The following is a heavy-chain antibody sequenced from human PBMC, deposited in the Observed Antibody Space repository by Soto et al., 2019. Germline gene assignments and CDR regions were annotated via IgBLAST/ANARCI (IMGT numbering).Heavy chain of an antibody. V-gene: IGHV1-18*04. J-gene: IGHJ4*02. CDR1: GYTFTSYG. CDR3: ARGNIRSSGWYRNRVSFDY. CDR2: ISAYNGNT. Sequence: ASVKVSCKASGYTFTSYGISWVRQAPGQGLEWMGWISAYNGNTNYAQKLQGRVTMTTDTSTSTAYMELRSLRSDDTAVYYCARGNIRSSGWYRNRVSFDYWGQGTLVTVPQ. D-gene: IGHD6-19*01.